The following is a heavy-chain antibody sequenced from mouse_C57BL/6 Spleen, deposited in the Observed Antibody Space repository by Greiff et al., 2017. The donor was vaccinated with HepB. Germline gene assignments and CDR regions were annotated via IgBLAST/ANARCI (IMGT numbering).Heavy chain of an antibody. CDR3: TTFYYGSSTSYWYFDV. V-gene: IGHV14-4*01. J-gene: IGHJ1*03. D-gene: IGHD1-1*01. CDR1: GFNIKDDY. Sequence: EVQRVESGAELVRPGASVKLSCTASGFNIKDDYMHWVKQRPEQGLEWIGWIDPENGDTEYASKFQGKATITADTSSNTAYLQLSSLTSEDTAVYYCTTFYYGSSTSYWYFDVWGTGTTVTVSS. CDR2: IDPENGDT.